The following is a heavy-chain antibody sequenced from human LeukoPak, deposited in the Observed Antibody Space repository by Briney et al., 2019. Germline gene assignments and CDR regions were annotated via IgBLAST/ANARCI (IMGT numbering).Heavy chain of an antibody. D-gene: IGHD1-26*01. Sequence: PGGSLRLSCAASGLTFSDYAMSWFRKAPGKGLEWVSGITSGFTAHYADSVKGRFTISRDNFRNTFHLQMNSLRAEDTAVYYCAKDYSDSRVGDVFLEYWGQGTLVTVSS. CDR1: GLTFSDYA. CDR2: ITSGFTA. J-gene: IGHJ4*02. V-gene: IGHV3-23*01. CDR3: AKDYSDSRVGDVFLEY.